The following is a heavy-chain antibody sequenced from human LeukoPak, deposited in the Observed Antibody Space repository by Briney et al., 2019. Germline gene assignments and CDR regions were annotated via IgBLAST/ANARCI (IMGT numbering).Heavy chain of an antibody. D-gene: IGHD5-12*01. CDR1: GFTFSNYA. J-gene: IGHJ6*03. CDR3: ARSLATSSYYMDV. CDR2: ISYDGSNK. V-gene: IGHV3-30*04. Sequence: GGSLRLSCAASGFTFSNYAMHWVRQAPGKGLEWVAVISYDGSNKYYADSVKGQFTISRDNSKNTLFLQMSSLRAEDTAVYYCARSLATSSYYMDVWGKGTTVTVSS.